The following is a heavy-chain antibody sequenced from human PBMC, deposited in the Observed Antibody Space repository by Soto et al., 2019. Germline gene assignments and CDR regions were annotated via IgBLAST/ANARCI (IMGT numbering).Heavy chain of an antibody. CDR1: GYTFTSYD. J-gene: IGHJ5*02. CDR3: ARDRAAAGSNWFDP. Sequence: VQLVQSGAEVKKPGASVKVSCKASGYTFTSYDINWVRQATGQGLEWMGWMNPNSGNTGYAQKFQGRVTMTRNTSISTAYMELSSLRSEDTAVYYCARDRAAAGSNWFDPWGQGTLVTVSS. V-gene: IGHV1-8*01. D-gene: IGHD6-13*01. CDR2: MNPNSGNT.